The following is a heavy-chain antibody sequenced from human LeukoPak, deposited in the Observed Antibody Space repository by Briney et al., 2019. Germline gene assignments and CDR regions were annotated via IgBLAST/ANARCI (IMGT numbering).Heavy chain of an antibody. J-gene: IGHJ4*02. CDR2: ISWNSGSI. V-gene: IGHV3-9*01. D-gene: IGHD2-15*01. Sequence: GGSLRLPCAASGFTFDDYAMHWVRQAPGKGLEWVSGISWNSGSIGYADSVKGRFTISRDNAKNSLYLQMNSLRAEDTAVYYCARGYRLHDYWGQGTLVTVSS. CDR3: ARGYRLHDY. CDR1: GFTFDDYA.